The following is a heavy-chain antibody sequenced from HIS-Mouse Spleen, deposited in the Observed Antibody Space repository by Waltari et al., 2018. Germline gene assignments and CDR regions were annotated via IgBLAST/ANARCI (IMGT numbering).Heavy chain of an antibody. J-gene: IGHJ4*02. CDR2: INHSGST. CDR3: ARRGGWYFDY. Sequence: QVQLQQWGAGLLKPSETLSLTCAVYGGSFSGYYWSWIRQPPGKGLEWIGEINHSGSTTDNPSLKSRVTISVDTSKNQFSLKLSSVTAADTAVYYCARRGGWYFDYWGQGTLVTVSS. CDR1: GGSFSGYY. D-gene: IGHD3-10*01. V-gene: IGHV4-34*01.